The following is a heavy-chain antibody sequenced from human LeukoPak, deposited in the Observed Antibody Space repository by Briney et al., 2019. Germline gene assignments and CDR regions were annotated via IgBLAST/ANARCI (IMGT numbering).Heavy chain of an antibody. CDR2: INPNSGDT. V-gene: IGHV1-2*02. D-gene: IGHD3-22*01. CDR1: GYTFTDYY. Sequence: ASVKVSCKASGYTFTDYYLHWVRQAPGQGLEWMGWINPNSGDTNSAQKFQGRVTMTTDTSTSTAYMELRSLRSDDTAVYYCAREAFFYYYDSSGYQPDAFDIWGQGTMVTVSS. J-gene: IGHJ3*02. CDR3: AREAFFYYYDSSGYQPDAFDI.